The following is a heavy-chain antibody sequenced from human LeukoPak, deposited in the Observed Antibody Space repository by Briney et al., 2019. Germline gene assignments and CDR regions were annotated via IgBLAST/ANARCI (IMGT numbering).Heavy chain of an antibody. Sequence: GRSLRLSCAASGFTFSSYAMHWVRQAPGKGLEWVAVISYDGSNKYYADSVKGRFTISRDNSKNTLYPQMNSLRAEDTAVYYCASSSRRSAKKVYNWFDPWGQGTLVTVSS. J-gene: IGHJ5*02. V-gene: IGHV3-30*04. CDR1: GFTFSSYA. CDR3: ASSSRRSAKKVYNWFDP. CDR2: ISYDGSNK. D-gene: IGHD6-13*01.